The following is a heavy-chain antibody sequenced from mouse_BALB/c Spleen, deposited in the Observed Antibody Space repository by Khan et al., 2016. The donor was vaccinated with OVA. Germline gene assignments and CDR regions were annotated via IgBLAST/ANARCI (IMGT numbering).Heavy chain of an antibody. Sequence: EVQLQESGPELVKPGASVKMSCTASGYTFTSSVIHWVRQKSGQGLDWIGYIYPFNDGTKYNEKFEGQATMTSDKSSSTAYMELSSLTSEDSAVYYCARNYRYDVYFDSWGQGTTLTVSS. CDR2: IYPFNDGT. D-gene: IGHD2-14*01. J-gene: IGHJ2*01. CDR1: GYTFTSSV. V-gene: IGHV1S136*01. CDR3: ARNYRYDVYFDS.